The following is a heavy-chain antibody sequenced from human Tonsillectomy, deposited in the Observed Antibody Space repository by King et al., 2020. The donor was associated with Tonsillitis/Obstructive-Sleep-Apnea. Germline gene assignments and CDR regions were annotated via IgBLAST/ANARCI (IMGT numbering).Heavy chain of an antibody. D-gene: IGHD1-26*01. V-gene: IGHV3-30*04. J-gene: IGHJ6*02. Sequence: VQLVESGGGVVQPGRSLRLSCAASGFTLSSYAMHWVRQAPGKGLEWVSVISYDGSNKWYADSVKGRFTISRDNSKNTVYLQMISLRDDDTAAYYCARDRLGVYGMDVWGQGTTVTVS. CDR3: ARDRLGVYGMDV. CDR2: ISYDGSNK. CDR1: GFTLSSYA.